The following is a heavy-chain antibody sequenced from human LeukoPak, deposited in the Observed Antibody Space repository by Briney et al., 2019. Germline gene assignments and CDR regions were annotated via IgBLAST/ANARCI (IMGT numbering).Heavy chain of an antibody. CDR3: ARANGYDILTGYYTSSIDY. CDR1: GGSFGGYY. CDR2: INHSGST. J-gene: IGHJ4*02. Sequence: SETLSLTCAVYGGSFGGYYWSWIRQPPGKGLEWIGEINHSGSTNYNPSLKSRVTISVDTSKNQFSLKLSSVTAADTAVYYCARANGYDILTGYYTSSIDYWGQGTLVTVSS. V-gene: IGHV4-34*01. D-gene: IGHD3-9*01.